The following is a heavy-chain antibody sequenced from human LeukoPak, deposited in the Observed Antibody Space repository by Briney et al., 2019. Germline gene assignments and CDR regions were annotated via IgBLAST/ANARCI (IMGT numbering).Heavy chain of an antibody. CDR1: GFTFSSYG. D-gene: IGHD6-13*01. V-gene: IGHV3-30*18. J-gene: IGHJ4*02. Sequence: PGGSLRLSCAASGFTFSSYGMHWVRQAPGKGLEWVAVISYDGSNKYYADSVKGRFTISRDNSKNTLYLQMNSLRAADTAVYYCAKWIAAAGFLDYWGQGTLVTVSS. CDR3: AKWIAAAGFLDY. CDR2: ISYDGSNK.